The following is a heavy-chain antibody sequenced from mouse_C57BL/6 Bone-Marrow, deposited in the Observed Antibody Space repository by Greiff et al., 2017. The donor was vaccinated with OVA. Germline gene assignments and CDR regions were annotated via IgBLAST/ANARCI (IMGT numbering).Heavy chain of an antibody. CDR2: ISNLAYSI. Sequence: DVHLVESGGGLVQPGGSLKLSCAASGFTFSDYGMAWVRQAPRKGPEWVAFISNLAYSIYYADTVTGRFTISRENAKNTLYLEMSSLRSEDTAMYYCARRYGSSYWYFDVWGTGTTVTVSS. V-gene: IGHV5-15*04. D-gene: IGHD1-1*01. CDR1: GFTFSDYG. J-gene: IGHJ1*03. CDR3: ARRYGSSYWYFDV.